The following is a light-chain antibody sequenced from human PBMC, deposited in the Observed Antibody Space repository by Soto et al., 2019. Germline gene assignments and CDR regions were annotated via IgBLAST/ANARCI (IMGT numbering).Light chain of an antibody. V-gene: IGKV3-15*01. Sequence: EIVMTQSPATLSVSPWARATLSCRASQSVSINLAWYQQKPGQAPRLLIYGASTRATGIPARFSGSGSGTEFTLTISSLQSEDFAVYYCQQYNNWPPWAFGQGTKV. CDR1: QSVSIN. CDR3: QQYNNWPPWA. J-gene: IGKJ1*01. CDR2: GAS.